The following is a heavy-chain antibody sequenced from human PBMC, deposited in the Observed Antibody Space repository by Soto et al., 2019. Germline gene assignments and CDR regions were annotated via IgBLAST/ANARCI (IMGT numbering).Heavy chain of an antibody. J-gene: IGHJ3*02. CDR2: IIPIFGTA. Sequence: SVKVSCKASGGTFSSYAISWVRQAPGQGLEWMGGIIPIFGTAKYSQKFQGRVTITRDTSASTAYMELSSLRSEDTAVYYCARWEAVTHDAFDIWGQGTMVTVSS. CDR3: ARWEAVTHDAFDI. V-gene: IGHV1-69*05. CDR1: GGTFSSYA. D-gene: IGHD4-17*01.